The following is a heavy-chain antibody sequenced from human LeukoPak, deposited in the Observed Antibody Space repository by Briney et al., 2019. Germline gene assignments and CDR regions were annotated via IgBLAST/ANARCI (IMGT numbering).Heavy chain of an antibody. CDR1: GFTFSSNA. CDR2: ISCDGSNK. V-gene: IGHV3-30*03. J-gene: IGHJ4*02. CDR3: AREMATTETFDC. Sequence: GGSLRLSCAASGFTFSSNAMHWVRQAPGKGLEWVAVISCDGSNKYYADSVKGRFIISRDSSKNTLYLQMNSLRAEDTAVYYCAREMATTETFDCWGQGALVTVSS. D-gene: IGHD5-24*01.